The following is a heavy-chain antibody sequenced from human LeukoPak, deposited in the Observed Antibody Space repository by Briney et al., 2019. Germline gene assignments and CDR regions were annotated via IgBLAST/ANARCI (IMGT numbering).Heavy chain of an antibody. V-gene: IGHV3-9*01. CDR1: GFTFDDYA. J-gene: IGHJ3*02. D-gene: IGHD3-22*01. CDR2: ISWNSGSI. Sequence: GGSLRLSCAASGFTFDDYAMHWVRQAPGKGLEWVSGISWNSGSIGYADSVKGRFTISRDNAKNYSYLQLNSLTAADTALYYCEKGADSSGYYEDAFYICGQGTMVTVSS. CDR3: EKGADSSGYYEDAFYI.